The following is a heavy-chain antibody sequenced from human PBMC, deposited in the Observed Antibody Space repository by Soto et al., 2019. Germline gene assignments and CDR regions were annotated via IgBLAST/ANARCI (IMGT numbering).Heavy chain of an antibody. V-gene: IGHV3-15*07. D-gene: IGHD3-3*01. Sequence: PGGSLRLSCAASGFTFSNAWMNWVRQAPGKGLEWVGRIKSKTDGGTTDYAAPVKGRFTISRDDSKNTLYLQMNSLKTEDTAVNYCTTDSDVLRFLEWLSHYYYGMDVWGQGTTVTVSS. J-gene: IGHJ6*02. CDR3: TTDSDVLRFLEWLSHYYYGMDV. CDR2: IKSKTDGGTT. CDR1: GFTFSNAW.